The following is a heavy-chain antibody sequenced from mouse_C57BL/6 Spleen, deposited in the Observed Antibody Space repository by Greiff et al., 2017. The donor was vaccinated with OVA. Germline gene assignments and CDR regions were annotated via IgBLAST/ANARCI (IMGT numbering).Heavy chain of an antibody. CDR2: IYPRSGNT. CDR1: GYTFTSYG. CDR3: ASPYDYEDAMDY. Sequence: QVQLQQSGAELARPGASVKLSCKASGYTFTSYGISWVKQRTGQGLEWIGEIYPRSGNTYYNEKFKGKATLTADKSSSTAYMELRSLTSEDAAVYFCASPYDYEDAMDYWGQGTSVTVSS. J-gene: IGHJ4*01. D-gene: IGHD2-4*01. V-gene: IGHV1-81*01.